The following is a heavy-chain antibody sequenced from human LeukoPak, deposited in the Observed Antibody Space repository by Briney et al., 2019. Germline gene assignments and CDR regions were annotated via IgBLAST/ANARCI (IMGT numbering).Heavy chain of an antibody. CDR2: ISSSNSFI. CDR3: ARSIVVPAAISGAFDI. D-gene: IGHD2-2*01. CDR1: GFTFSSYS. J-gene: IGHJ3*02. Sequence: GGSLRLSCAASGFTFSSYSMNWVRQAPGKGLEWVSSISSSNSFIFYADSVKGRFTISRDNAKNSLYLQMNSLRAEDTALYYCARSIVVPAAISGAFDIWGQGTIVTVSS. V-gene: IGHV3-21*01.